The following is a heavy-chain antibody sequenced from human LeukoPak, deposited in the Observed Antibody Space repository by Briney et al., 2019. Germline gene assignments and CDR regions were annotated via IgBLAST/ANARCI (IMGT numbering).Heavy chain of an antibody. D-gene: IGHD3-10*01. J-gene: IGHJ5*02. CDR2: SYIRGST. CDR3: ARIGYGSGSPTNL. CDR1: GGSISSGSYY. V-gene: IGHV4-61*02. Sequence: SQTLSLISTVSGGSISSGSYYWSWIRQPDGKGLEWIGRSYIRGSTDYNPSLKSRVTISVDTSKNQFSLKLNSVTAADTAVYYCARIGYGSGSPTNLWGQGTLVTVSS.